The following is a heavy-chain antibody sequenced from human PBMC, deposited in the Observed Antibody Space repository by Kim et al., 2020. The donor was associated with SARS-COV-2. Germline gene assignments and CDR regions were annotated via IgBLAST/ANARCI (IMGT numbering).Heavy chain of an antibody. V-gene: IGHV3-49*03. D-gene: IGHD2-21*02. Sequence: GGSLRLSCLASGFTFGDYPMSWFRQAPGKGLEWIAFIRTKDYRGTSEYAASVKGRFTISRDDSISIAYLQMNSLKTEDTAVYFCARDGSPYCGGDCWRGMGVWGLGTTVTVSS. CDR2: IRTKDYRGTS. J-gene: IGHJ6*02. CDR1: GFTFGDYP. CDR3: ARDGSPYCGGDCWRGMGV.